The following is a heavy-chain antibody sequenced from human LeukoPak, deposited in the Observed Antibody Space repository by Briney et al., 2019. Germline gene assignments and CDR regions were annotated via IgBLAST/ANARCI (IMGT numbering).Heavy chain of an antibody. D-gene: IGHD3-9*01. Sequence: ASVKVSCKASGYTFTSYDINWARQATGQGLEWMGWMNPNSGNTGYAQKFQGRVTMTRNTSISTAYMELSSLRSEDTAVYYCARGQLRYFDWSPPGYWGQGTLVTVSS. CDR2: MNPNSGNT. V-gene: IGHV1-8*01. CDR3: ARGQLRYFDWSPPGY. J-gene: IGHJ4*02. CDR1: GYTFTSYD.